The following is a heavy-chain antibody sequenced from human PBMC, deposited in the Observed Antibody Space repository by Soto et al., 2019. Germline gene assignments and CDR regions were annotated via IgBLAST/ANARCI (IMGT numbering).Heavy chain of an antibody. J-gene: IGHJ4*02. CDR3: VRDQAVWTVNYPFFDH. Sequence: VASVKVSCKASGYTLISYAISWVRQARGQGLEWMGWISGYNGNTNYAQKFQGRVTMTTDTSTSTAYMELRSLRSDDTAVYYCVRDQAVWTVNYPFFDHWGQGTLVTVSS. D-gene: IGHD3-9*01. V-gene: IGHV1-18*01. CDR1: GYTLISYA. CDR2: ISGYNGNT.